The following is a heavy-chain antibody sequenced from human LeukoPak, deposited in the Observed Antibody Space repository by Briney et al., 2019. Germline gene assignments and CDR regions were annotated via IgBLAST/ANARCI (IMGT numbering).Heavy chain of an antibody. CDR3: ARHHPYDYVRGSYRYILPTFDY. V-gene: IGHV4-4*09. J-gene: IGHJ4*02. D-gene: IGHD3-16*02. CDR2: IYTSGST. Sequence: SETLSLTCTVSGGSISSYYWSWIRQPPGKGLEWIGYIYTSGSTNYNPSLKCRVTISVDTSKNQFSLKLSSVTAADTAVYYCARHHPYDYVRGSYRYILPTFDYWGQGTLVTVSS. CDR1: GGSISSYY.